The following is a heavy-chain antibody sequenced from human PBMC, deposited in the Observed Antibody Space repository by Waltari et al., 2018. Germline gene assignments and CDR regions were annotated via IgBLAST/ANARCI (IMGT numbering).Heavy chain of an antibody. CDR3: TRALWLGELYDY. Sequence: EVQLAESGGGLVQPGGSLRLSCSASGFPFNSYLMNWVRQAPGKGLVWVARINSDGSSTTYADSVKGRFTISRDNAKNTVYLQMNSLRVEDTAVYYCTRALWLGELYDYWGQGTLVTVSS. D-gene: IGHD3-10*01. J-gene: IGHJ4*02. V-gene: IGHV3-74*01. CDR2: INSDGSST. CDR1: GFPFNSYL.